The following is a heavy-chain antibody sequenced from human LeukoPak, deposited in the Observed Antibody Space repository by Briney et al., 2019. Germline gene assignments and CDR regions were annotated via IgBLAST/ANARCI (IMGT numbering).Heavy chain of an antibody. CDR1: GYTFTSYA. CDR2: INAGNGNT. CDR3: VRQCSSSCFDY. J-gene: IGHJ4*02. D-gene: IGHD2-2*01. V-gene: IGHV1-3*01. Sequence: EASVKVSCKASGYTFTSYAMHWVRQAPGQRLEWMGWINAGNGNTKYSQKFQGRVTITRDTSASTAYMELSSLRSEDTAIYYCVRQCSSSCFDYWGQGTLVTVSS.